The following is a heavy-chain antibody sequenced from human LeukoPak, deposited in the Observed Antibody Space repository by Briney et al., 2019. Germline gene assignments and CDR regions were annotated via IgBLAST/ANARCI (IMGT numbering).Heavy chain of an antibody. D-gene: IGHD6-19*01. J-gene: IGHJ4*02. V-gene: IGHV4-39*01. CDR2: IYYSGNT. Sequence: ETLSLTCIVSGGFISSTTYYWGWIRQPPGKRLEWIGSIYYSGNTYYNPSLKSRVTISVDTSKNQFSLKLRSVTAADTAVYYCARIAVAEGYYLDYWGQGTLVTVSS. CDR3: ARIAVAEGYYLDY. CDR1: GGFISSTTYY.